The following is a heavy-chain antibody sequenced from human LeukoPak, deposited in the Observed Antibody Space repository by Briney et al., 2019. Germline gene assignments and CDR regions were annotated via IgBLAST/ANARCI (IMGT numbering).Heavy chain of an antibody. CDR3: VKDSWGFHY. J-gene: IGHJ4*02. CDR1: GFTFSISA. D-gene: IGHD7-27*01. Sequence: GGSLRLSCSASGFTFSISAMHWVRQAPGKGLEYVSVISDNGGSTYYADSAKGRFIISRDNSKNTLYLQMSSLRTEDTAVYYCVKDSWGFHYWGQGTLVTVSS. V-gene: IGHV3-64D*09. CDR2: ISDNGGST.